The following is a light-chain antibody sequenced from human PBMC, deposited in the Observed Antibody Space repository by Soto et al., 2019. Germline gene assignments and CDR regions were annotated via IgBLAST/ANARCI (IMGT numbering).Light chain of an antibody. CDR1: SSDVGGYNY. J-gene: IGLJ2*01. CDR2: DVS. CDR3: SSYTSSSTLV. V-gene: IGLV2-14*01. Sequence: QSALTQPDSVSGSPGQSITISCTGTSSDVGGYNYVSWYQQHPGKAPKLMIYDVSNRPSGVSSRFSGSKSGNTASLTISGLQAEDEADYYCSSYTSSSTLVFGGGTKLTVL.